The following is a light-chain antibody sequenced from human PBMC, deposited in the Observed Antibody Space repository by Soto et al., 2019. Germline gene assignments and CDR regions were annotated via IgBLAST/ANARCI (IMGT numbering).Light chain of an antibody. CDR1: QNVARSN. J-gene: IGKJ1*01. CDR3: QQYNKWPKT. Sequence: EIVLTQSPDTLSLSPGERATLSCRATQNVARSNLAWYQHRPGQAPRLLIFGASSRANGIPARFSGSGSGTEFTLTISNLQTEDFAVCYCQQYNKWPKTFGQRTKVNIK. CDR2: GAS. V-gene: IGKV3-15*01.